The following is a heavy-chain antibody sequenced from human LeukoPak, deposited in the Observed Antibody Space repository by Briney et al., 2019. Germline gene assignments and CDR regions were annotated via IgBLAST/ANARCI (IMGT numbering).Heavy chain of an antibody. D-gene: IGHD6-19*01. CDR2: ISYDGSNK. CDR1: GFTFSSYG. Sequence: GGSLRLSCAASGFTFSSYGMHWVRQAPGKGLEWVAVISYDGSNKYYADSVKGRFTISRDNSKNTLYLQMNSLRAEDTAVYYCAKEHRGSGWYSYGVSYYFDYWGRGTLVTVSS. CDR3: AKEHRGSGWYSYGVSYYFDY. J-gene: IGHJ4*02. V-gene: IGHV3-30*18.